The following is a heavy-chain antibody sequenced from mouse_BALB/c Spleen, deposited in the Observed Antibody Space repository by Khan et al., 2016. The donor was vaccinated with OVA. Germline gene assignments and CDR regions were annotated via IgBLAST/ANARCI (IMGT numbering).Heavy chain of an antibody. CDR3: AKEGDGGFAY. CDR2: MFPGDGST. Sequence: QVQLQQSGAELVKPGASVKLSCKASGYTFTSYDINWVRQRPEQGLEWIGWMFPGDGSTKYNENFKGKATLTTDKSSSTAYMQLSRLTSEDSGAYFGAKEGDGGFAYWGQGTLVTVSA. V-gene: IGHV1-85*01. J-gene: IGHJ3*01. CDR1: GYTFTSYD. D-gene: IGHD3-3*01.